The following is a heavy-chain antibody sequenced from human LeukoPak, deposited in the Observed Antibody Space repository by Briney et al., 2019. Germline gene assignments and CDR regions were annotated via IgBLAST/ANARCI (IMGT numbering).Heavy chain of an antibody. D-gene: IGHD2-2*01. CDR3: AKEGCSSTSCYYYYYYYMDV. Sequence: PGGSLRLSCAASGFTFSSYGMHWVRQAPGKGLEWVAFIRYDGSNKYYADSVKGRFTISRDNSKNTLYLQMNSLRAEDTAVYYCAKEGCSSTSCYYYYYYYMDVWGKGTTVTISS. CDR2: IRYDGSNK. CDR1: GFTFSSYG. J-gene: IGHJ6*03. V-gene: IGHV3-30*02.